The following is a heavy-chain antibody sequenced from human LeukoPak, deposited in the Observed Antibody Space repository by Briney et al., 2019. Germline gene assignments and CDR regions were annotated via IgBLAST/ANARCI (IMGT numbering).Heavy chain of an antibody. J-gene: IGHJ4*02. CDR2: IIPIFGTA. CDR1: GYTFTSYY. CDR3: ARTKGVIYGDYKNGHFDY. V-gene: IGHV1-69*06. Sequence: ASVKVSCKASGYTFTSYYMHWVRQAPGQGLEWMGGIIPIFGTANYAQKFQGRVTITADKSTSTAYMELSSLRSEDTAVYYCARTKGVIYGDYKNGHFDYWGQGTLVTVSS. D-gene: IGHD4-17*01.